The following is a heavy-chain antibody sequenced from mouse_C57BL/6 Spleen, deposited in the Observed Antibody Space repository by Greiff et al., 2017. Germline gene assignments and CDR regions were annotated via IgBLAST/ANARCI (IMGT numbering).Heavy chain of an antibody. CDR2: ISSGSSTI. J-gene: IGHJ4*01. CDR3: ARRSCRAPFLAMDY. V-gene: IGHV5-17*01. Sequence: EVQLVESGGGLVKPGGSLKLSCAASGFTFSDYGMHWVRQAPEKGLEWVAYISSGSSTIYYADTVKGRFTISRDNAKNTLFLQMTSLRSEDTAMYYCARRSCRAPFLAMDYWGQGTSVTVSA. CDR1: GFTFSDYG. D-gene: IGHD6-1*01.